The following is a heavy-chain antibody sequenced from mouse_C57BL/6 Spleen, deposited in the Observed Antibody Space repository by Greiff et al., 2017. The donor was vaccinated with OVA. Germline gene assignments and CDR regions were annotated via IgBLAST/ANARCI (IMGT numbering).Heavy chain of an antibody. V-gene: IGHV1-5*01. CDR2: IYPGNSDT. CDR1: GYTFTSYW. Sequence: VQLQQSGTVLARPGASVKMSCKTSGYTFTSYWMHWVKQRPGQGLEWIGAIYPGNSDTSYNQKFKGKAKLTAVTSASTAYMELSSLTNEDSAVYYCTRRGYYDYDSWFADWGQGTLVTVSA. CDR3: TRRGYYDYDSWFAD. J-gene: IGHJ3*01. D-gene: IGHD2-4*01.